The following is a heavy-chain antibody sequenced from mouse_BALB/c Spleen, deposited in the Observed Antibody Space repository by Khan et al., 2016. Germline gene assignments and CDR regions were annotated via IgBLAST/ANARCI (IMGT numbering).Heavy chain of an antibody. CDR3: ARGYYGTSHFDY. Sequence: EVQLQESGAELVKPGASVKLSCTASGFNIKDTYMHWVKQRPEQGLEWIGRIDPANGNTKYDPKFQGKATITADTSSNTAFLQLSSLTSEDTAVYYGARGYYGTSHFDYWGQGTTLTVSS. D-gene: IGHD1-1*01. CDR2: IDPANGNT. CDR1: GFNIKDTY. V-gene: IGHV14-3*02. J-gene: IGHJ2*01.